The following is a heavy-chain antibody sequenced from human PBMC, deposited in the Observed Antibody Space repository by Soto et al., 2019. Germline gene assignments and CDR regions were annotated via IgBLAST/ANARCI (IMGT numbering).Heavy chain of an antibody. J-gene: IGHJ4*02. D-gene: IGHD3-16*01. CDR1: GYTFTNFG. CDR3: AIGGTPIDY. V-gene: IGHV1-18*01. Sequence: HVQLVQSGAEVKKPGASVKVSCKTSGYTFTNFGLSWVRQAPGQGLEWMGRISAYNGNTNYAQNFQGRVTMTTDTSTSTAYMELRSLRSDDTAVYYCAIGGTPIDYWGQGTLVTVSS. CDR2: ISAYNGNT.